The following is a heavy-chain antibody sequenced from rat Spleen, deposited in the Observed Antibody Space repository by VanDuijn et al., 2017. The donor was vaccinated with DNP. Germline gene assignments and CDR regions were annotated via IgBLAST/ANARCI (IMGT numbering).Heavy chain of an antibody. V-gene: IGHV5-25*01. Sequence: EVQLVGSGGGLVQSGRSLKLSCAASGLTFSHSDMAWVRQAPTGGLEWVASIGTSGGNTYYPDSVKGRFTISRDNAKSSLYLQMNSLRSEDTATYYCLKHLDAWGQGTSVTVSS. CDR3: LKHLDA. CDR1: GLTFSHSD. J-gene: IGHJ4*01. CDR2: IGTSGGNT.